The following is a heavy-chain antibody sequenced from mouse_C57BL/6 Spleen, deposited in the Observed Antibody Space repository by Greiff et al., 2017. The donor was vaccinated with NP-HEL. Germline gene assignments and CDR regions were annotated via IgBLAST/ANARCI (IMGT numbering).Heavy chain of an antibody. CDR2: IYPGSGST. CDR1: GYTFTSYW. D-gene: IGHD1-1*02. J-gene: IGHJ4*01. CDR3: ARRGGSPRAMDY. V-gene: IGHV1-55*01. Sequence: QVQLQQPGAELVKPGASVKMSCKASGYTFTSYWITWVKQRPGQGLEWIGDIYPGSGSTNYNEKFKSKATLTVDTSSSTAYMQLSSLTSEDSAVYYCARRGGSPRAMDYWGQGTSVTVSS.